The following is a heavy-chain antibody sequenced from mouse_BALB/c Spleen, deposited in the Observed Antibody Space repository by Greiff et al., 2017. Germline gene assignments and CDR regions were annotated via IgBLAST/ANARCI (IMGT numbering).Heavy chain of an antibody. CDR3: ARQVSGLFDY. V-gene: IGHV5-6-2*01. Sequence: DVMLVESGGGLVKLGGSLKLSCAASGFTFSSYYMSWVRQTPEKRLELVAAINSNGGSTYYPDTVKGRFTISRDNAKNTLYLQMSSLKSEDTALYYCARQVSGLFDYWGQGTTLTVSS. CDR1: GFTFSSYY. D-gene: IGHD3-1*01. CDR2: INSNGGST. J-gene: IGHJ2*01.